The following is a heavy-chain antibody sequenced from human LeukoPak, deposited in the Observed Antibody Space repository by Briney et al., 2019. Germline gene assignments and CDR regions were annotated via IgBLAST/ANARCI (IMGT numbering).Heavy chain of an antibody. J-gene: IGHJ4*02. V-gene: IGHV4-59*08. CDR2: IYYSGNT. D-gene: IGHD2-21*02. CDR1: GGSLSTYY. CDR3: ASYGGDPTELNY. Sequence: SETLSLTCTVSGGSLSTYYWTWIRQPPGKGPEWIGYIYYSGNTNYNPSLKRRVTISQDTSKNQFSLKLSSVTAAGTAVYYCASYGGDPTELNYWGQGTLVTVS.